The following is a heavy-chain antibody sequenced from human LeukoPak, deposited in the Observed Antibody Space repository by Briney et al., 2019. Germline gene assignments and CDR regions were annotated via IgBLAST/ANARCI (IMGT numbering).Heavy chain of an antibody. CDR3: ARGRYCSSTSCYFRFDP. V-gene: IGHV4-34*01. Sequence: LETLSLTCAVYGGSFSGYYWSWIRQPPGKGLEWIGEINHSGSTNYNPSLKSRVTISVDTSKNQFSLKLSSVTAADTAVYYCARGRYCSSTSCYFRFDPWGQGTLVTVSS. D-gene: IGHD2-2*01. J-gene: IGHJ5*02. CDR2: INHSGST. CDR1: GGSFSGYY.